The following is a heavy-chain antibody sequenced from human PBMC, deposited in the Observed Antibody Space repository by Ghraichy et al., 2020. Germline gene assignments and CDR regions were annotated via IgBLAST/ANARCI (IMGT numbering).Heavy chain of an antibody. CDR2: IIPIFGTA. CDR1: GGTFSSYA. V-gene: IGHV1-69*13. CDR3: ARDSLASSIAARNYYYYGMDV. D-gene: IGHD6-6*01. Sequence: SVKVSCKASGGTFSSYAISWVRQAPGQGLEWMGGIIPIFGTANYAQKFQGRVTITADESTSTAYMELSSLRSEDTAVYYCARDSLASSIAARNYYYYGMDVWGQGTTVTVSS. J-gene: IGHJ6*02.